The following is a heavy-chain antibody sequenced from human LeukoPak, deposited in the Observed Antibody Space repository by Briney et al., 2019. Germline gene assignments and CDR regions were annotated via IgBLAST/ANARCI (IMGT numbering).Heavy chain of an antibody. CDR2: IYSKTDGGAT. CDR3: ATGSNRYDSSDFDY. V-gene: IGHV3-15*01. D-gene: IGHD3-22*01. CDR1: GFTFSNAW. J-gene: IGHJ4*02. Sequence: GGSLRLSCAASGFTFSNAWMNWVRQAPGKGLEWVGRIYSKTDGGATEYAAPVKGRFSISRDDSKNTLDLQMHSLKTDDTALYYCATGSNRYDSSDFDYWGQGTLVTVSS.